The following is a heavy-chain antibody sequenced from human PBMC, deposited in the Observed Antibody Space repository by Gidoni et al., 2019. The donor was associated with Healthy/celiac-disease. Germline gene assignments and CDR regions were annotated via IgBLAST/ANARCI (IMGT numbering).Heavy chain of an antibody. D-gene: IGHD3-10*01. V-gene: IGHV1-69*01. CDR3: ARGLITMVRGVPHYYYMDV. CDR2: IIPIFGTA. Sequence: QVQLVQSGAEVTKPGSSVKVSCKASGGTFSSYAISWVRQAPGQGLEWMGGIIPIFGTANYAQKFQGRVTITADESTSTAYMELSSLRSEDTAVYYCARGLITMVRGVPHYYYMDVWGKGTTVTVSS. CDR1: GGTFSSYA. J-gene: IGHJ6*03.